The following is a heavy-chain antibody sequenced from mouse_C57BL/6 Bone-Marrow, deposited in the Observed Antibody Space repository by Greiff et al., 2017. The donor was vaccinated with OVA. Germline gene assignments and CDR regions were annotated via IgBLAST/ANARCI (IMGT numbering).Heavy chain of an antibody. CDR1: GFTFSDYG. J-gene: IGHJ4*01. Sequence: DVLLVESGGGLVKPGGSLKLSCAASGFTFSDYGMHWVRQAPEKGLEWVAYISSGSSTIYYADTVKGRFTISRDNAKNTLFLQMTSLRSEDTAMYYCARTGSLYYYAMDCWGQGPSVTVSS. CDR2: ISSGSSTI. CDR3: ARTGSLYYYAMDC. V-gene: IGHV5-17*01.